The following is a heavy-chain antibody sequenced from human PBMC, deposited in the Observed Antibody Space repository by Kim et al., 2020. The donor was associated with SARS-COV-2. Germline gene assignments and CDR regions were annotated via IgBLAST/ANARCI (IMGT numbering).Heavy chain of an antibody. CDR2: T. V-gene: IGHV3-7*01. J-gene: IGHJ4*02. CDR3: ARHSAASLDY. Sequence: THYVDSLKGRFTVTRDNTKNSLFLQRNSLRAEDTAVYFCARHSAASLDYWGQGTLVTVSS.